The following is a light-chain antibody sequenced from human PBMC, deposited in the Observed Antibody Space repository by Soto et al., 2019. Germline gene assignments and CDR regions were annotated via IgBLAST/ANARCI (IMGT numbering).Light chain of an antibody. CDR2: CAS. CDR3: QQYNNWPALT. V-gene: IGKV3-15*01. Sequence: EIVMTQSPATLSVSPGERATLSCRASQSVSSNLAWYQQKPGQAPSLLIYCASTRTTGIPPRFSGSGSGTEFTLTISSLQSEDFAVYYCQQYNNWPALTFGGGTKVEIK. J-gene: IGKJ4*01. CDR1: QSVSSN.